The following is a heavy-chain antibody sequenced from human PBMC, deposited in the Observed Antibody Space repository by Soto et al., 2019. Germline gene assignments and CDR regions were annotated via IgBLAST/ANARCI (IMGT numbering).Heavy chain of an antibody. D-gene: IGHD6-13*01. V-gene: IGHV6-1*01. J-gene: IGHJ4*02. CDR1: GYSVSSNSAA. Sequence: SHTLSLTCAMSGYSVSSNSAALNWIRQSPSRGLEWLGRTYYMSKWYNDYAVSVKSRITINPDTSKNQFSLQLNSVTPDNTAVYCRASGRTAAVYPFVYGCQGTLVTV. CDR3: ASGRTAAVYPFVY. CDR2: TYYMSKWYN.